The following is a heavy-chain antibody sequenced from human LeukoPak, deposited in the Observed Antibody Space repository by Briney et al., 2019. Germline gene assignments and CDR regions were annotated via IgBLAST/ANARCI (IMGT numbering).Heavy chain of an antibody. D-gene: IGHD5-24*01. Sequence: PSETLSLTCTVSGGSISSYYWTWIRQPPGKGLEWIGYIYYTGSTNYNPSLKSRVTISVDTSKNQFSLKLSSVTAADTAVYYCARSVGGYNLAAFDIWGQGTMVTVSS. CDR3: ARSVGGYNLAAFDI. CDR1: GGSISSYY. CDR2: IYYTGST. V-gene: IGHV4-59*01. J-gene: IGHJ3*02.